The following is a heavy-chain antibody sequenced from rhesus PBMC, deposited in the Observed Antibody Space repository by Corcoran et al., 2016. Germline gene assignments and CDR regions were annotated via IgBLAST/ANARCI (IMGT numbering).Heavy chain of an antibody. V-gene: IGHV4-106*01. CDR2: IYGDVART. J-gene: IGHJ6*01. CDR1: GDSISDSYV. D-gene: IGHD1-38*01. Sequence: QVQLQESGPGLVKPSETLSLTCAVYGDSISDSYVWPWIRPSPGKGLEWLGYIYGDVARTDYNPSLENRITISMDTSKNQFSLRLTSVTAADTAVYFCARRGEHSNYGLASWGQGVVVTVSS. CDR3: ARRGEHSNYGLAS.